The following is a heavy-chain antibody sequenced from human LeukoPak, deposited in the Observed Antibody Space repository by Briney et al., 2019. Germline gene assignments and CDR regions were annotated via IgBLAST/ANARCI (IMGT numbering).Heavy chain of an antibody. J-gene: IGHJ4*02. CDR3: ARGGGGRWGSYRHDY. Sequence: VASVTVSCTASGYTFTSYDINWVRQATGQGLEWMGWMNPNSGNTGYAQKFQGRVTMTRNTSISTAYMELSSLRSEDTAVYYCARGGGGRWGSYRHDYWGQGTLVTVSS. CDR1: GYTFTSYD. CDR2: MNPNSGNT. D-gene: IGHD3-16*02. V-gene: IGHV1-8*01.